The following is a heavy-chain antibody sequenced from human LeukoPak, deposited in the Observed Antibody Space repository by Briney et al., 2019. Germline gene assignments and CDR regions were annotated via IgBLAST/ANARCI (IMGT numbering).Heavy chain of an antibody. Sequence: PSETLSLTCTVSGGSISSSSYYWGWIRQPPGKGLEWIGSIYYSGSTYYNPSLKSRVTISVDTSKNQFSLKLSSVTAADTAVYYCASMYSSGWYEGFFWGQGTLVTVSS. CDR1: GGSISSSSYY. CDR2: IYYSGST. D-gene: IGHD6-19*01. V-gene: IGHV4-39*01. J-gene: IGHJ4*02. CDR3: ASMYSSGWYEGFF.